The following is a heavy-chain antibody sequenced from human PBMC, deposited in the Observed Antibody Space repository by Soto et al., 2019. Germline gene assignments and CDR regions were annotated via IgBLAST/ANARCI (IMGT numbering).Heavy chain of an antibody. CDR1: GGSISSVDYY. V-gene: IGHV4-30-4*02. J-gene: IGHJ5*02. Sequence: SETLSLTCTVSGGSISSVDYYWSWIRQPPGKGLEWIGYIYYSGSTYYNPSLKSRVTISVDTSKNQFSLKLSSVTAADTAVYYCARYSGYEGLRFDPWGQGTLVTVS. CDR3: ARYSGYEGLRFDP. D-gene: IGHD5-12*01. CDR2: IYYSGST.